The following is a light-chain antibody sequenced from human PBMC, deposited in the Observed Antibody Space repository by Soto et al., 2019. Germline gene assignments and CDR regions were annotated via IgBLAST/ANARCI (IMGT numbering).Light chain of an antibody. CDR1: QTVRNNY. J-gene: IGKJ4*01. Sequence: EFVLTQSPGTLSLSPGERATLSCRASQTVRNNYLAWYQQKPRQAPRLLIYDASSRAPGIPDRFSGGGSGTDFTLTISRLEPEDFAVYYCQQFSSYPLTFGGGTKVDIK. CDR3: QQFSSYPLT. V-gene: IGKV3-20*01. CDR2: DAS.